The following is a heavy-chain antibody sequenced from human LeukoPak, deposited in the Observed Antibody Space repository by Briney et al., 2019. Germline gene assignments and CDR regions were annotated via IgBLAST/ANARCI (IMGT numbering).Heavy chain of an antibody. CDR2: IYYSGST. CDR3: ARLNPTGYCSSTSCPHYYYYGMDV. D-gene: IGHD2-2*01. Sequence: PSETLSLTCTVSSGSISSNNYYWGWIRQPPGKGLEWIGSIYYSGSTNYNPSLKSRVTISVDTSKNQFSLKLSSVTAADTAVYYCARLNPTGYCSSTSCPHYYYYGMDVWGQGTTVTVSS. V-gene: IGHV4-39*07. CDR1: SGSISSNNYY. J-gene: IGHJ6*02.